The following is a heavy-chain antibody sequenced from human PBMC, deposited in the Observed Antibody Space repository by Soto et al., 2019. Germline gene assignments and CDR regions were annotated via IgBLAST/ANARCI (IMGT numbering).Heavy chain of an antibody. J-gene: IGHJ4*02. CDR2: IYYSGST. Sequence: SETLSLTCTVSGGSSSRSSYYWGWIRQPPGKGLEWIGSIYYSGSTYYNPSLKSRVTISVDTSKNQFSLKLSSVTAADTAVYYCARHREEKDYWGQGTLVTVSS. D-gene: IGHD1-26*01. V-gene: IGHV4-39*01. CDR3: ARHREEKDY. CDR1: GGSSSRSSYY.